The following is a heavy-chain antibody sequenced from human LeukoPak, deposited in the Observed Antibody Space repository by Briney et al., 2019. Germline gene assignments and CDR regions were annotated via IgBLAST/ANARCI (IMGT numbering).Heavy chain of an antibody. CDR2: ISGSSSYI. Sequence: GGSLRLSCAASGFTFSSYSMTWVRQAPGKGLEWVSSISGSSSYIYYADSVKGRFTISRDNAKNSLYLQMNSLRAEDTAVYYCARENTQWELLPTEIDYWGQGTLVTVSS. CDR3: ARENTQWELLPTEIDY. V-gene: IGHV3-21*01. CDR1: GFTFSSYS. J-gene: IGHJ4*02. D-gene: IGHD1-26*01.